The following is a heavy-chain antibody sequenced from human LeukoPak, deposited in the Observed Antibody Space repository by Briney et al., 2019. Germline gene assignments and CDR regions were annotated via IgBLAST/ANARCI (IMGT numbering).Heavy chain of an antibody. CDR1: GFTFSTSA. D-gene: IGHD4-17*01. J-gene: IGHJ3*01. CDR3: AAELYGVYTDCCTFHL. CDR2: IIVGSGAT. V-gene: IGHV1-58*01. Sequence: PGTSVKVSCKTSGFTFSTSAVQWVRQARGQRLEWIGWIIVGSGATNYAQSLQGRFTITRDMSTSTAYMELSSLGSEDSAVYYCAAELYGVYTDCCTFHLWGQGTMVTVSS.